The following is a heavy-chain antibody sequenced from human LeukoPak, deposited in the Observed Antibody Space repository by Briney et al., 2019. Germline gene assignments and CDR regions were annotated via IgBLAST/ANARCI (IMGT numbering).Heavy chain of an antibody. J-gene: IGHJ4*02. Sequence: GETLRLSCAASGFTFSDYGMHWVRQAPDKGLEWVAFIRYGGSNKYYADSVKGRFTISRDNSKNTLYLHMNSLRPEDTATYYCAKVWGNLGNIHYWGQGTLVIVSS. CDR3: AKVWGNLGNIHY. D-gene: IGHD3-16*01. CDR2: IRYGGSNK. V-gene: IGHV3-30*02. CDR1: GFTFSDYG.